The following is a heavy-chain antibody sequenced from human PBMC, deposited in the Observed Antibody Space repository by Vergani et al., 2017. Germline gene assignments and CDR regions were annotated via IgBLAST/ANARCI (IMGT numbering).Heavy chain of an antibody. V-gene: IGHV3-7*03. CDR3: AREGVRYSYGYGMDV. CDR1: GFTFSSYW. J-gene: IGHJ6*02. Sequence: EVQLVESGGGLVQPGGSLRLSCAASGFTFSSYWMSWVRQAPGKGLEWVANIKQDGSEKYYVDSVKGRFTISRDNAKNSLYLQMNSLRAEDTAVYYCAREGVRYSYGYGMDVWGQGTTVTVSS. CDR2: IKQDGSEK. D-gene: IGHD5-18*01.